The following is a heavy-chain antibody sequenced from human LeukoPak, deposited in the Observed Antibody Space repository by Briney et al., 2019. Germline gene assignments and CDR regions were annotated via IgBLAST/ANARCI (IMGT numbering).Heavy chain of an antibody. D-gene: IGHD6-19*01. J-gene: IGHJ4*02. CDR1: GYTFIDYY. V-gene: IGHV1-2*02. CDR3: ARAYSSGWYGSTDY. Sequence: GASVKVSCKASGYTFIDYYMHWVRQAPGQGLEWMGWIDPKSGGTSYAQKFQDRVAMIRDTSISTAYMELTRLTSDDTAVYYRARAYSSGWYGSTDYWGQGTLVTVSS. CDR2: IDPKSGGT.